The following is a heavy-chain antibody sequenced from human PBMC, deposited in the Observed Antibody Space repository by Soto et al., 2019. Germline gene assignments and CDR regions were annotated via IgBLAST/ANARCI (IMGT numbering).Heavy chain of an antibody. Sequence: QVQLVESGGGVVQPGRSLRLSCAASGFTFSSYAMHWVRQAPGKGLEWVAVISYDGSNKYYADSVKGRFTISRDNSKNTLYLQMNSLRAEDTAVYYCARDLGATTVTEYYYYYGMDVWGQGTTVTVSS. V-gene: IGHV3-30-3*01. CDR3: ARDLGATTVTEYYYYYGMDV. J-gene: IGHJ6*02. CDR1: GFTFSSYA. D-gene: IGHD4-17*01. CDR2: ISYDGSNK.